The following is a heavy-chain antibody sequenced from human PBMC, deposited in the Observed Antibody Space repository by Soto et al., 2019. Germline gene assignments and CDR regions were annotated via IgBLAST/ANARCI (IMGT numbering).Heavy chain of an antibody. CDR2: IKHDGSEK. V-gene: IGHV3-7*05. CDR1: GFTFSSYW. Sequence: GGSLRLSCIASGFTFSSYWMSWVRQAPGRGLEWVANIKHDGSEKYYVDSVKGRFTISRDNAKNSVYLQMNSLRTEDTAVYYCAREGAEGVATISVYWGQGTLVTVSS. CDR3: AREGAEGVATISVY. D-gene: IGHD5-12*01. J-gene: IGHJ4*02.